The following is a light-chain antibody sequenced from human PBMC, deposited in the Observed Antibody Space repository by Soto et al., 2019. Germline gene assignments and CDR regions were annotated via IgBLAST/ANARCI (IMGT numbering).Light chain of an antibody. CDR3: AAWGDNLNGWV. V-gene: IGLV1-44*01. Sequence: QAVVTQPPSASGTPGQRVTISCSGSSSNIGNNAVNWYQQFPGTAPKLLIYDNIQRPSGVPDRFSGSKSGTSASLAISGLQCEDEADYYCAAWGDNLNGWVFGGGTKLTVL. CDR1: SSNIGNNA. J-gene: IGLJ3*02. CDR2: DNI.